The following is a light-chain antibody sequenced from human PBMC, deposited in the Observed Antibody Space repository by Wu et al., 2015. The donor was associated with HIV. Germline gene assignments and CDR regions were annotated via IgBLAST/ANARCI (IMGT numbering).Light chain of an antibody. V-gene: IGKV1-8*01. J-gene: IGKJ3*01. CDR2: AAS. Sequence: AIRVTQSPSSLSASTGDRVTITCRTSQGINGYLAWFQQKPGKAPKLLISAASTLQGGVPSRFSGSGSGTQFTLTISCLQSEDFATYYCQLIFFFPQFGPGTRVDRK. CDR3: QLIFFFPQ. CDR1: QGINGY.